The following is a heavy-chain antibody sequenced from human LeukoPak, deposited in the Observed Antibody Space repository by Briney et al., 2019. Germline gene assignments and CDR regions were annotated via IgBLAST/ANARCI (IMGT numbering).Heavy chain of an antibody. Sequence: SETLSLTCTVSGVSLTSYYWSWLRQPPGKGLEWIGYISFSGSTNYNPSLKSRVTISVDTSKNQFSLKLSSVTAADTAVYYCARHPDYGGNFDYWGQGTLVTVSS. CDR2: ISFSGST. D-gene: IGHD4-23*01. V-gene: IGHV4-59*08. CDR1: GVSLTSYY. CDR3: ARHPDYGGNFDY. J-gene: IGHJ4*02.